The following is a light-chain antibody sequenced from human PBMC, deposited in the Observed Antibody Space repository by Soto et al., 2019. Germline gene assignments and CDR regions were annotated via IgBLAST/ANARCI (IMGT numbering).Light chain of an antibody. Sequence: QSALTQPRSVSGSPGQSVTISCTGTSSDVGGYNYVSWYQHHPGKAPKLMIYDVSKRPSGVPDRFSGSKSGNTASLTISGLQAEDEADYYCCSYAGSYTKVFGGGTKLTVL. CDR1: SSDVGGYNY. CDR3: CSYAGSYTKV. J-gene: IGLJ2*01. CDR2: DVS. V-gene: IGLV2-11*01.